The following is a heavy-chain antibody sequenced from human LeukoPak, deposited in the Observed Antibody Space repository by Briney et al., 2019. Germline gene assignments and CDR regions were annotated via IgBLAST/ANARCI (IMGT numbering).Heavy chain of an antibody. D-gene: IGHD3-10*01. CDR3: ASTSGEELYYYYGMDV. V-gene: IGHV4-4*02. CDR1: NGSISSSNW. CDR2: IYHSGSA. Sequence: PSETLSLTCAVSNGSISSSNWWSWVRQPPGKGLEWIGEIYHSGSAIYNPSLKSRVTISVDTSKNQFSLKLSSVTAADTAVYYCASTSGEELYYYYGMDVWGQGTTVTVSS. J-gene: IGHJ6*02.